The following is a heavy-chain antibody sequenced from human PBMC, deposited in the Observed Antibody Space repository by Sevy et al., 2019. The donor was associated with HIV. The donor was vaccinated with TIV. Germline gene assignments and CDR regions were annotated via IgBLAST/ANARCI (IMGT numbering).Heavy chain of an antibody. Sequence: GGSLRLSRVGSGFTFGDYVMHWVRQAPGKGLEWVSGMSWSGATIGYADSVKGRFTISRDDAKSSLYLEMNSLRPEDTALYFCAKDLRPDYYDSAGRYYYYAMDVWGQGTPVTVSS. D-gene: IGHD3-22*01. J-gene: IGHJ6*02. V-gene: IGHV3-9*01. CDR1: GFTFGDYV. CDR3: AKDLRPDYYDSAGRYYYYAMDV. CDR2: MSWSGATI.